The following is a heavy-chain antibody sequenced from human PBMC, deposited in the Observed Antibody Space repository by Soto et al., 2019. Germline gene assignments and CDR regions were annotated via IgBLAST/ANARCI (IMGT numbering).Heavy chain of an antibody. J-gene: IGHJ4*02. CDR2: IYYSGST. D-gene: IGHD6-19*01. Sequence: QVQLQESGPGLVKPSETLSLTCTVSGGFVSSGSYYWSWIRQPPGKGLEWIGYIYYSGSTNYNPSLKSRVTISVDTSKNQFSLKLSSVTAADTAVYYCARVEQGMVDYWGQGTLVTVSS. CDR1: GGFVSSGSYY. CDR3: ARVEQGMVDY. V-gene: IGHV4-61*01.